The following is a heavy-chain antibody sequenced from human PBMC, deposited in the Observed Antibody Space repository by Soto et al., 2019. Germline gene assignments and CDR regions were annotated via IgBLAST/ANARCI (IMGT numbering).Heavy chain of an antibody. CDR2: INPSSGST. Sequence: QVQLVQSGAEVKKPGASVKVSCKASGYTFTSYYMHWVRQAPGQGLEWMGIINPSSGSTSYAQKFQGRVTMTRDTYTSTVYMELSSLRSEDTAVYYCAREGRARSWDYWGQGTLVTVSS. CDR3: AREGRARSWDY. J-gene: IGHJ4*02. D-gene: IGHD3-10*01. CDR1: GYTFTSYY. V-gene: IGHV1-46*01.